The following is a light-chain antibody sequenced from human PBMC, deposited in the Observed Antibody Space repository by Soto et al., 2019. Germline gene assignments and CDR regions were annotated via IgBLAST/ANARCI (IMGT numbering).Light chain of an antibody. CDR2: EVT. J-gene: IGLJ1*01. CDR3: SSFTSRFTFV. Sequence: QSALTQPASVSGSPGRSIAISCTGTLSDVGAYNYVSWYQQHPGKAPKLMISEVTNRPSGVSDRFSGSKSGNTASLTISGLQAEDEADYYCSSFTSRFTFVFGTGTKVTVL. CDR1: LSDVGAYNY. V-gene: IGLV2-14*01.